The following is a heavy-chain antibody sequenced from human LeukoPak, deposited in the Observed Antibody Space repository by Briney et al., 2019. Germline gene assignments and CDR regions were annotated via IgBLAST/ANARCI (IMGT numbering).Heavy chain of an antibody. CDR3: ARDRSRWDLLPFDY. J-gene: IGHJ4*02. CDR1: GGSFSGYY. CDR2: INHSGST. D-gene: IGHD1-26*01. Sequence: SETLSLTCAVYGGSFSGYYWSWIRQPPGKGPEWIGEINHSGSTNYNPSLKSRATISVDTSKNQFSLKLSSVTAADTAIYYCARDRSRWDLLPFDYWGQGALVTVSS. V-gene: IGHV4-34*01.